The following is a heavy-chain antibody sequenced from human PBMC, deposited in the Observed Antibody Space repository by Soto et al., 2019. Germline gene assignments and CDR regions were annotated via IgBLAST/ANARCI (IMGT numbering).Heavy chain of an antibody. V-gene: IGHV5-10-1*01. D-gene: IGHD3-3*01. CDR3: ASPNDAFWSGKYYGRDV. CDR2: IDPSDSYT. J-gene: IGHJ6*02. CDR1: GYSFTSYW. Sequence: GASLKISCKGSGYSFTSYWISWVRQMPGKGLEWMGRIDPSDSYTNYSPSFQGHVTISADKSISTAYLQWSSLKASDTAMYYCASPNDAFWSGKYYGRDVWGQGTTETVSS.